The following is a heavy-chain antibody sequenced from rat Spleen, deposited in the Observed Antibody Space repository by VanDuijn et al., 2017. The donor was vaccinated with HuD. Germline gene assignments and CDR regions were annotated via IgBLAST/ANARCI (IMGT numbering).Heavy chain of an antibody. CDR2: ITNTGGST. J-gene: IGHJ3*01. V-gene: IGHV5-7*01. D-gene: IGHD1-10*01. CDR3: ARPPLITTTGGFAY. Sequence: EVQLVESGGGLVQPGRSLKLSCAASGFTFRDYNMAWVRQAPRKGLEWVASITNTGGSTYYPDSVKGRFTISRDNAKSTLYLQMDSLRSEDTATYYGARPPLITTTGGFAYWGQGTLVTVSS. CDR1: GFTFRDYN.